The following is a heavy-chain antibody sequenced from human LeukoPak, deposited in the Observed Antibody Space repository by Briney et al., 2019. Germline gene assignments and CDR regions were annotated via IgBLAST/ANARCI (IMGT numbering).Heavy chain of an antibody. Sequence: PGGSLRLSCAASGFTFSSYAMSWVCQAPGKGLEWVSTISDAGGSTYHADSVKGRFTISRDKSKNTLYLQMNSLRAEDTAVYYCAKDLAILTGYYKGFDYWGQGTLVTVSS. CDR1: GFTFSSYA. J-gene: IGHJ4*02. V-gene: IGHV3-23*01. CDR2: ISDAGGST. CDR3: AKDLAILTGYYKGFDY. D-gene: IGHD3-9*01.